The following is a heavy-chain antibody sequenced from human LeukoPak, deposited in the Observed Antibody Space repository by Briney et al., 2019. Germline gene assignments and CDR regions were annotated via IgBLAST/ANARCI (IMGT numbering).Heavy chain of an antibody. CDR2: IYNSGST. V-gene: IGHV4-59*12. CDR3: VRLVGGDIDY. Sequence: SETQSLTCTVSGGSISIYYWSWIRQPPGKGLEWIGYIYNSGSTYYNPSLKSRVTISVDTSKNQFSLQLNSVTPEDTAVYYCVRLVGGDIDYWGQGTLVTVSS. D-gene: IGHD5-12*01. J-gene: IGHJ4*02. CDR1: GGSISIYY.